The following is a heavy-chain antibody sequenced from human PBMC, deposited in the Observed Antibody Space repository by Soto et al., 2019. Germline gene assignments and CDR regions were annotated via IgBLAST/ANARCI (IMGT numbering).Heavy chain of an antibody. D-gene: IGHD3-10*01. CDR1: GGSISSSSYY. CDR2: IYYSGST. CDR3: ARQTMVRGVIGYYYYGMDV. Sequence: LSLTCTVSGGSISSSSYYWGWIRQPPGKGLEWIGSIYYSGSTYYNPSLKSRVTISVDTSKNQFSLKLSSVTAADTAVYYCARQTMVRGVIGYYYYGMDVWGQGTTVTVS. J-gene: IGHJ6*02. V-gene: IGHV4-39*01.